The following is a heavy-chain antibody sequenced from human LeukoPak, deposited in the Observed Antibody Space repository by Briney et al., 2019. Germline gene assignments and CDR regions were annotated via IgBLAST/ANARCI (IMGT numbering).Heavy chain of an antibody. J-gene: IGHJ5*02. CDR2: IYPGDSDT. D-gene: IGHD3-3*01. Sequence: GESLKISCKGSGYSFTSYWIGWVRQMPGKGLEWMGIIYPGDSDTRYSPSFQGQVAISADKSISTAYLQWSSLKASDTAMYYCARRMLWSGRYDMMAREDPLNWFDPWGQGTLVTVSS. CDR1: GYSFTSYW. V-gene: IGHV5-51*01. CDR3: ARRMLWSGRYDMMAREDPLNWFDP.